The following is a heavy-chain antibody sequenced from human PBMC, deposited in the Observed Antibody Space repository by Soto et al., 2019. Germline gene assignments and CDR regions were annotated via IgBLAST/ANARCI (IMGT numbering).Heavy chain of an antibody. D-gene: IGHD3-9*01. CDR1: GGSISSSSYY. CDR2: IYYSGST. Sequence: PSETLSLTCTVSGGSISSSSYYWGWIRQPPGKGLEWIGSIYYSGSTYYNPSLKSRVTISVDKSKNQFSLRLISVTAADTAVYFCARARNYYDILTGRIVPDAFDMWGQGTMVTVSS. CDR3: ARARNYYDILTGRIVPDAFDM. V-gene: IGHV4-39*07. J-gene: IGHJ3*02.